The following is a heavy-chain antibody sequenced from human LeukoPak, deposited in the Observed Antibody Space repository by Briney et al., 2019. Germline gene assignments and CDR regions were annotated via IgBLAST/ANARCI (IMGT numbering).Heavy chain of an antibody. D-gene: IGHD6-13*01. CDR3: ARRVAVVGFYGFDS. CDR2: IKHRGSI. J-gene: IGHJ5*01. V-gene: IGHV4-34*01. CDR1: GGSFIGYY. Sequence: PSETLSLTCAVYGGSFIGYYWSWIRQPPGKGLEWIGEIKHRGSINYNPSLKSRVTISIDTSKNQFSLKLSSVTAADTAIYYCARRVAVVGFYGFDSWGQGTLVTVSS.